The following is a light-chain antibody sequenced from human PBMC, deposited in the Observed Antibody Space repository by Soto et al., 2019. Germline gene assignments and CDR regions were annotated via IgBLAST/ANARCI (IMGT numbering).Light chain of an antibody. CDR2: GNS. CDR1: SSNIGAGYD. Sequence: QSVLTQPTSVSGAPGQRVTISCTGSSSNIGAGYDVHWYQQLPGTAPKLLSYGNSNRPSGVPDRFSGSKSGTSASLAITGLQAEDEADYYCQSYDSSLSGWVFGGGTKLTVL. V-gene: IGLV1-40*01. J-gene: IGLJ3*02. CDR3: QSYDSSLSGWV.